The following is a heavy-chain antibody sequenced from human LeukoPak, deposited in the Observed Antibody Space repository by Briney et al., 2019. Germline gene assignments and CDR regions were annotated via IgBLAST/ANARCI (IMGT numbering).Heavy chain of an antibody. D-gene: IGHD1-14*01. Sequence: GRSLRLSCVVSGFTFSTYWMSWVRQAPGKGLEWVANIKKDGSDKYYVDSVKGRFTISRDNTKNSLFLQMNSLRAEDTAVYYCATDPAGIGSKSYWGQGTLVTVSS. J-gene: IGHJ4*02. CDR1: GFTFSTYW. CDR2: IKKDGSDK. CDR3: ATDPAGIGSKSY. V-gene: IGHV3-7*01.